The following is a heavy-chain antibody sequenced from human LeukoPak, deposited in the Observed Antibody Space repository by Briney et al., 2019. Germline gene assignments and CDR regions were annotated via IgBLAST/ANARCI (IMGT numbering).Heavy chain of an antibody. CDR2: ISSLSSYI. V-gene: IGHV3-21*01. J-gene: IGHJ4*01. CDR1: GFTFSSYT. CDR3: ARVSSYGSATYKDY. Sequence: GGSLRLSCSASGFTFSSYTMNWVRQAPGKGLEWVSSISSLSSYIYYADSVKGRFTISRDNAKNSLFLQMNSLRAEDTAVYYCARVSSYGSATYKDYWGHGTLVTVSS. D-gene: IGHD3-10*01.